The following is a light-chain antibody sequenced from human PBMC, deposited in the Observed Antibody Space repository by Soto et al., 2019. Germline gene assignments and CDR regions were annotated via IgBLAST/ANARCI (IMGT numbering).Light chain of an antibody. CDR2: GAS. J-gene: IGKJ1*01. CDR3: KQYDNWHRT. Sequence: ELVMTQSPATLSVSPGERATLSCRASRSVSPNLAWYQQKPGQAPRLLIHGASTRATGIPARFSGSGSGTELTLTISSLQSEDSAVYHFKQYDNWHRTVGQGTKVDIX. V-gene: IGKV3-15*01. CDR1: RSVSPN.